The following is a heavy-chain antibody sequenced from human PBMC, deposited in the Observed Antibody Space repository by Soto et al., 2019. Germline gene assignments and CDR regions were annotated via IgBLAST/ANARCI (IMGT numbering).Heavy chain of an antibody. CDR2: ISYDGSNK. D-gene: IGHD3-10*01. V-gene: IGHV3-30-3*01. CDR3: ARDVYGSGSYIAFDI. J-gene: IGHJ3*02. Sequence: SLKISCAASGFTFSSYSMHWVRQAPGKGLEWVAVISYDGSNKYYADSVKGRFTISRDNSKNTLYLQMNSLRAEDTAVYYCARDVYGSGSYIAFDIWGQGTMVTASS. CDR1: GFTFSSYS.